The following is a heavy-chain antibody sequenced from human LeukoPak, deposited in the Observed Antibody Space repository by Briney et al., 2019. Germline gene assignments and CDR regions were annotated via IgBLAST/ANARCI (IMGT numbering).Heavy chain of an antibody. J-gene: IGHJ4*02. CDR1: GFTFSDYY. D-gene: IGHD3-9*01. Sequence: GGALRLSCAPSGFTFSDYYMSWIPQAPGKGLEWVSYISSSGSTIYYADSVRGRFTISRDNAKNSLYLQMNSLRAEGTAVYYCASTTGAHYDILAGYYDYWGRGTLVTVSS. CDR3: ASTTGAHYDILAGYYDY. V-gene: IGHV3-11*01. CDR2: ISSSGSTI.